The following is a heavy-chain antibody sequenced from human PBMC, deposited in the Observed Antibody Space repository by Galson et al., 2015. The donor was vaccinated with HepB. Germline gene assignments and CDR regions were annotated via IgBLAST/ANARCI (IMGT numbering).Heavy chain of an antibody. D-gene: IGHD4/OR15-4a*01. CDR3: ATTKFGSGAYWTFDI. CDR1: DSTFSSYT. Sequence: SLRLSCAASDSTFSSYTMNWVRQTPGKGLQWVSYISTNGVTLRYADSVKGRFTIARDNAKNTMWLQMNSLRAEDTAVYYCATTKFGSGAYWTFDIWGQGTLVTVSS. V-gene: IGHV3-48*04. J-gene: IGHJ3*02. CDR2: ISTNGVTL.